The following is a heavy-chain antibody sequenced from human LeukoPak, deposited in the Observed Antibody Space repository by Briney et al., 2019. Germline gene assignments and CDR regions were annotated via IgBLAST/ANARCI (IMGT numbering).Heavy chain of an antibody. CDR2: IYYSGST. V-gene: IGHV4-31*03. CDR3: ARVRSDGMDV. J-gene: IGHJ6*02. CDR1: GDSINSGGYF. Sequence: PSETLSLTCTVSGDSINSGGYFWSWIRHLPGQGLEWIGYIYYSGSTYYNPSLKSRVTISVDTSKNQFSLKLSSVTAADTAVYYCARVRSDGMDVWGQGTTVTVSS.